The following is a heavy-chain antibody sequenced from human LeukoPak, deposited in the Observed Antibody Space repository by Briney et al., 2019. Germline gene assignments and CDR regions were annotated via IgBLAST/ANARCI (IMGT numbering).Heavy chain of an antibody. CDR1: GLSFTSYW. CDR2: IKQDGSEK. J-gene: IGHJ6*02. CDR3: ARYPMDV. V-gene: IGHV3-7*01. Sequence: PGGSLRLSCAASGLSFTSYWMMWVRQAPGKGLEWVANIKQDGSEKYYVDSVKGRFSISRDNAKKSVYLQVNSLRDEDTAVYYCARYPMDVWGQGTTVTVSS.